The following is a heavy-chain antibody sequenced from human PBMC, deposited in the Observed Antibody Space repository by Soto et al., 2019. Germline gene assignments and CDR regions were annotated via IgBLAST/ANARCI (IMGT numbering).Heavy chain of an antibody. D-gene: IGHD2-8*01. CDR1: GFSLSTSGVG. Sequence: SGPTLVNPTQTLTLTCTFSGFSLSTSGVGVGWIRQPPGKALEWLAVIYWDDDKRYSPSLKNRLTITKDTSKNHVVLTMTNIDAVDTATYYCAHKEPRMNHLDYWGQGP. J-gene: IGHJ4*02. V-gene: IGHV2-5*02. CDR3: AHKEPRMNHLDY. CDR2: IYWDDDK.